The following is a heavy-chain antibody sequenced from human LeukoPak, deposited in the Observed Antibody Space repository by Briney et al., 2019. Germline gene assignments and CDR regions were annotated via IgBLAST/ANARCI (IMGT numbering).Heavy chain of an antibody. CDR1: GYTFTDYY. CDR2: VDPEDGET. CDR3: ATEGTISGGEFDY. Sequence: ATVKLSCKVSGYTFTDYYMHWVRQAPGKGLEWMGLVDPEDGETIYAEKFQGRVTITADTSTDTAYMELSSLRSEDTAVYYCATEGTISGGEFDYWGQGTLVTVSS. V-gene: IGHV1-69-2*01. D-gene: IGHD3-3*01. J-gene: IGHJ4*02.